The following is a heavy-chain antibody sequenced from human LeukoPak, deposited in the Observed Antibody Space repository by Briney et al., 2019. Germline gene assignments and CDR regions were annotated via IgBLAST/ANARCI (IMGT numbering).Heavy chain of an antibody. Sequence: GGSLRLSCAASGFTFSSYSMNWVRQAPGKGLEWVSSISSSSSYIYYADSVKGRFTISRDNAKNSLYLQMSSLRAEDTAVYYCAREGTVTTNDAFDIWGQGTMVTVSS. CDR2: ISSSSSYI. CDR1: GFTFSSYS. CDR3: AREGTVTTNDAFDI. D-gene: IGHD4-17*01. J-gene: IGHJ3*02. V-gene: IGHV3-21*01.